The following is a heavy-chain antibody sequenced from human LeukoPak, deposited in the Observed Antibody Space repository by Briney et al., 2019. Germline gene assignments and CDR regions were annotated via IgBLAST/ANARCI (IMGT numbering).Heavy chain of an antibody. CDR2: INQDGSEK. V-gene: IGHV3-7*01. J-gene: IGHJ4*02. CDR1: GFSFSSYW. CDR3: ARDDYCSGGHCYHY. Sequence: GGSLRLSCAASGFSFSSYWMSWVRQPPGKGLEWLANINQDGSEKYHVDSVKGRFTISRDNAKNSLYLQMNSLRDEDTAVYYCARDDYCSGGHCYHYSGQGTLVTVSS. D-gene: IGHD2-15*01.